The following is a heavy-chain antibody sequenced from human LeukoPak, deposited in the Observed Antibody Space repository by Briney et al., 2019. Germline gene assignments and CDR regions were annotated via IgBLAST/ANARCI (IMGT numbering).Heavy chain of an antibody. D-gene: IGHD3-10*01. CDR2: VYSTGRT. CDR3: ARAPARGLYYFDY. J-gene: IGHJ4*02. CDR1: GSIGSYY. V-gene: IGHV4-4*07. Sequence: KPSETLSLTCTVSGSIGSYYWSWTRQPAGKGLEWIGRVYSTGRTSSNPSLQSRVTLSVDTSKNQFSLNLSSVTAADTAVYYCARAPARGLYYFDYWGQGALVIVSS.